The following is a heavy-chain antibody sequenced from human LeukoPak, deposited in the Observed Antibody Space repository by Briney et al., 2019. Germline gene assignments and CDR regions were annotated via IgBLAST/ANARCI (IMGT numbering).Heavy chain of an antibody. J-gene: IGHJ4*02. CDR2: IKQDGGEK. V-gene: IGHV3-7*01. CDR1: GFTFSTNW. D-gene: IGHD4-17*01. Sequence: GGSLRLSCSASGFTFSTNWMSWVRQAPGKGLEWVANIKQDGGEKYYLDSVKGRFTVSRDNAKNSLYLQMNSLRAEDTAVYYCARVGARQILEYWGQGTLVTVSS. CDR3: ARVGARQILEY.